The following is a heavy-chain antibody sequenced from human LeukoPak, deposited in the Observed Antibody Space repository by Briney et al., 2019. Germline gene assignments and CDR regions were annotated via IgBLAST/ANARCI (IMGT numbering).Heavy chain of an antibody. CDR2: INHSGTI. Sequence: SETLSLTCAVYGESFSGYYWNWIRQPPGKGLEWIGEINHSGTINYNPSLKSRVTISVDISKNQFSLKLTSMTAADTAVYYCARHREPSATIDYWSQGALVTVSS. D-gene: IGHD2-2*01. V-gene: IGHV4-34*01. CDR1: GESFSGYY. J-gene: IGHJ4*02. CDR3: ARHREPSATIDY.